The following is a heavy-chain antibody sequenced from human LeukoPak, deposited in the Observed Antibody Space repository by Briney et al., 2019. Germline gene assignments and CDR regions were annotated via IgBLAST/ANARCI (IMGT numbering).Heavy chain of an antibody. D-gene: IGHD3-22*01. CDR1: GFTFSSYW. Sequence: GGSLRLSCAASGFTFSSYWMSWVRQAPGKGLEWVANIKQDGSEKYYVDSVKGRFTISRDNAKNSLYLQMNGLRAEDTAVYYCAREGHLIVEVSSDAFDIWGQGTMVTVSS. J-gene: IGHJ3*02. CDR2: IKQDGSEK. V-gene: IGHV3-7*01. CDR3: AREGHLIVEVSSDAFDI.